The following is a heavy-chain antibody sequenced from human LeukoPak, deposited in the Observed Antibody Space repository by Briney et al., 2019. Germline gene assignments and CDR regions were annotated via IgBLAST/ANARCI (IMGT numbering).Heavy chain of an antibody. D-gene: IGHD3-10*01. V-gene: IGHV4-4*07. J-gene: IGHJ5*02. CDR3: ARGYPFGELFDFPGENWFDP. CDR1: GGSISSYY. CDR2: IYTSGST. Sequence: ASETLSLTCTVSGGSISSYYWSWIRQPAGKGLEWIGRIYTSGSTNYNPSLKSRVTMSVDTSKNQFSLKLSSVTAADTAVYYCARGYPFGELFDFPGENWFDPWGQGTLVTVSS.